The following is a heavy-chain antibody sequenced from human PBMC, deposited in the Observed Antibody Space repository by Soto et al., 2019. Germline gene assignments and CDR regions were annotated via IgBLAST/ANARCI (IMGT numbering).Heavy chain of an antibody. D-gene: IGHD4-4*01. Sequence: QVQLVQSGAEVKKPGASVKVSCKASGYTFTSYDINWVRQATGQGLEWMGWMNPNSGNTGYAQKFQGRVTMTRDTSKSTAYMELSRLRSEDTAVYYCARGPKVTTDFDYWGQGTLVTVSS. J-gene: IGHJ4*02. CDR1: GYTFTSYD. V-gene: IGHV1-8*01. CDR2: MNPNSGNT. CDR3: ARGPKVTTDFDY.